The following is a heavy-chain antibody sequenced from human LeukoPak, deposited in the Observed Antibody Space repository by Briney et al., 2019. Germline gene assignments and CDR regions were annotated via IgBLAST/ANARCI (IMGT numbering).Heavy chain of an antibody. CDR1: GGTFSSYA. V-gene: IGHV1-69*13. CDR3: ASGTAISPAGEATFDY. J-gene: IGHJ4*02. CDR2: IIPIFGTA. D-gene: IGHD5-18*01. Sequence: SVKVSCKASGGTFSSYAISWVRQAPGQGPEWMGGIIPIFGTANYAQKFQGRVTITADESTSTAYMELSSLRSEDTAVYYCASGTAISPAGEATFDYWGQGTLVTVSS.